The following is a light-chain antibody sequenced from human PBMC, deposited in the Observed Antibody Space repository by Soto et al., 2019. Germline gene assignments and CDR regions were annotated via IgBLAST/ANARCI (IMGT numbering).Light chain of an antibody. CDR1: QTISNL. CDR3: QHYNSYSP. J-gene: IGKJ4*02. Sequence: DIQMTQSPSTLSASVGDRVTITCRASQTISNLLAWYQQKPGKAPKLLIYKTSSLESGVPSRFSGSGSRTEFTLTISSLQPDDFATYYCQHYNSYSPFGGGTKVEIK. CDR2: KTS. V-gene: IGKV1-5*03.